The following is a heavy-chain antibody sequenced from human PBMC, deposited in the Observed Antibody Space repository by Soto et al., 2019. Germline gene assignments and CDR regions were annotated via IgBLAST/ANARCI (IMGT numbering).Heavy chain of an antibody. V-gene: IGHV3-21*01. Sequence: ESGGGLVKPGGSLRLSCAASGFTFSSYSMNWVRQAPGKGLEWVSSISSGSSYIFYADSVKGRFTISRDNAKNSLYVQMNSLRAEDTAVYYCARGNSPGFDSWGQGTLVTVSS. D-gene: IGHD4-4*01. J-gene: IGHJ4*02. CDR2: ISSGSSYI. CDR3: ARGNSPGFDS. CDR1: GFTFSSYS.